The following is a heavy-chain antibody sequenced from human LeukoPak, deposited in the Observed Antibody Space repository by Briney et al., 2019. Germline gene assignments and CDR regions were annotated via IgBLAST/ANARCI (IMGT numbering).Heavy chain of an antibody. CDR2: IFYSGNT. CDR3: ARRSRLYKHETTGYHDS. CDR1: GDYITTTNYY. V-gene: IGHV4-39*01. J-gene: IGHJ4*02. D-gene: IGHD3-9*01. Sequence: PSETLSLTCNVSGDYITTTNYYRAWIRQPPGKGLDWIASIFYSGNTYYNPSLKRRVTISIDTSRKQISLQLRSVSATDTAIYYCARRSRLYKHETTGYHDSWGQGTLVTVSS.